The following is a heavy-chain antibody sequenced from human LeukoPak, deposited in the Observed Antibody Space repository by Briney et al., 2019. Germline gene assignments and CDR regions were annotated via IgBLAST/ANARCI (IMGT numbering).Heavy chain of an antibody. CDR2: MNPNSGNT. CDR3: ASPIYYYGSGSYYNGAFDI. J-gene: IGHJ3*02. D-gene: IGHD3-10*01. V-gene: IGHV1-8*01. CDR1: GYTFTSYD. Sequence: ASVKVSCKASGYTFTSYDINWVRQATGQGLEWMGWMNPNSGNTGYAQKFQGRVTMTRNTSISTAYMELSSLRSEDTAVYYCASPIYYYGSGSYYNGAFDIWGQGTMVTVSS.